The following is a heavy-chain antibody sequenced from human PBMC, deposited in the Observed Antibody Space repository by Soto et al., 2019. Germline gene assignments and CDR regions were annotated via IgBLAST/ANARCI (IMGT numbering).Heavy chain of an antibody. J-gene: IGHJ3*02. D-gene: IGHD3-16*02. V-gene: IGHV5-51*01. CDR2: IYPGDLET. CDR3: ARHLHDITFGGVIAPSVAFDI. CDR1: GLAFASFW. Sequence: PGESLKISCKTSGLAFASFWIGWLRQKPGQGLEWMGVIYPGDLETRYSPSFQGQVTISADKSISTAYLQWSSLKASDTAMYYCARHLHDITFGGVIAPSVAFDIWGQGTMVTVSS.